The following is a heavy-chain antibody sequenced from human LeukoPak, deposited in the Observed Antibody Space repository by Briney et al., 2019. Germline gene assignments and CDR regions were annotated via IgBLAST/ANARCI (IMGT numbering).Heavy chain of an antibody. J-gene: IGHJ4*02. V-gene: IGHV4-38-2*02. D-gene: IGHD3-22*01. CDR2: IYHSGNT. CDR1: GYSISSGYY. CDR3: ARVRAGEYYFDSSGYSYYFDY. Sequence: SETLSLTCTVSGYSISSGYYWGWIRQPPGKGLEWIGSIYHSGNTYYNPSLKSRVTISIDTSKNQFSLKLSSVTAADTAVYYCARVRAGEYYFDSSGYSYYFDYWGQGTLVTVSS.